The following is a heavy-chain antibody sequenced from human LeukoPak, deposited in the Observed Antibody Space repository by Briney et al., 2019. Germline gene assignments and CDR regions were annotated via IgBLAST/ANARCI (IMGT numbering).Heavy chain of an antibody. CDR3: ASSVGFDAFDI. D-gene: IGHD1-26*01. J-gene: IGHJ3*02. Sequence: RPSETLSLTCAVYGGSFSGYYWSWIRQPPGKGLEWIGEINHSGSTNYNPSLKSRVTISVDTSKNQFSLKLSSVTAADTAVYYCASSVGFDAFDIWGQGTMVTVSS. CDR2: INHSGST. CDR1: GGSFSGYY. V-gene: IGHV4-34*01.